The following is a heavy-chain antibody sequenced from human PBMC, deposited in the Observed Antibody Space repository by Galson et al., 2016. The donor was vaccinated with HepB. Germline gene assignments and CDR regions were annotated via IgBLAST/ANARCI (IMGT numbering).Heavy chain of an antibody. CDR1: GFSVSDNY. J-gene: IGHJ4*02. CDR2: ISWNSRHI. D-gene: IGHD3-10*01. Sequence: SLRLSCAVSGFSVSDNYMSWVRQAPGKGLEWVSVISWNSRHIGYAESVQGRFTISRDNAKNTLYLQMSGLRADDTALYFCARDPNAVGPSYFDSWGQGTLVSVSS. CDR3: ARDPNAVGPSYFDS. V-gene: IGHV3-9*01.